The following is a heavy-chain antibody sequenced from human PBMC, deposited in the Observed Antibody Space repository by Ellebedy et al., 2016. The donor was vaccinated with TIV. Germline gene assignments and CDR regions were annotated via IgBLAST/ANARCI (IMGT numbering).Heavy chain of an antibody. CDR3: ARGRLLWFGELLFDDY. D-gene: IGHD3-10*01. CDR1: GYTFTSYG. V-gene: IGHV1-46*01. Sequence: ALVKVSCXASGYTFTSYGISWVRQAPGQGLEWMGIINPSGGSTSYAQKFQGRVTMTRDTSTSTVYMELSSLRSEDTAVYYCARGRLLWFGELLFDDYWGQGTLVTVSS. CDR2: INPSGGST. J-gene: IGHJ4*02.